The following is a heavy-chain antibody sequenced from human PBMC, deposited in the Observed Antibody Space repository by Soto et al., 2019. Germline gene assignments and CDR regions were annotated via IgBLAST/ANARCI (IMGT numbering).Heavy chain of an antibody. J-gene: IGHJ3*02. V-gene: IGHV4-31*03. D-gene: IGHD1-26*01. CDR1: GGSITTVGNY. Sequence: QVQLQESGPGLVQPSQTLSLACTVSGGSITTVGNYWSWIRQFPGKGLEWIGHISYSGSTNSNPSLSSRLSMSVDTSKNQFSLELSSVTAADTAVYYCARLLGSGNYLGIFHAFDIWGQGTVVTVSS. CDR2: ISYSGST. CDR3: ARLLGSGNYLGIFHAFDI.